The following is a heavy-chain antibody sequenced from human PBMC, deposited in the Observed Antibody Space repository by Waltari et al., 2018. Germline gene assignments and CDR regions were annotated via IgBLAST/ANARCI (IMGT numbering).Heavy chain of an antibody. CDR1: GFTSSSYS. J-gene: IGHJ4*02. CDR2: ITSSSSYI. Sequence: EVQLVESGGGLVKPGGSLRLSCAASGFTSSSYSMTWVRQAPGKGLEWVSCITSSSSYIYYTDSVKGRFTISRDNAKNSLYLQMNSLRAEDTAVYYCARDPLHYYGSGSLYYFDYWGQGTLVTVSS. D-gene: IGHD3-10*01. CDR3: ARDPLHYYGSGSLYYFDY. V-gene: IGHV3-21*01.